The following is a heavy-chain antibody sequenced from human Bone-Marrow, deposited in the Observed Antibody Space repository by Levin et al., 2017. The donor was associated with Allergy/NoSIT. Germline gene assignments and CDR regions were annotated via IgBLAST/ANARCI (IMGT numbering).Heavy chain of an antibody. CDR3: AKDIQSVATYYLDH. CDR1: GFAFDDYA. D-gene: IGHD5-12*01. V-gene: IGHV3-9*01. CDR2: ITSNSGAL. Sequence: GGSLRLSCAASGFAFDDYAMHWVRQSPAKGLEWVSSITSNSGALGYADTVKGRFIISRDDAKRSVYLQMNSLKPEDTALYYCAKDIQSVATYYLDHWGQGTLVTVSA. J-gene: IGHJ4*02.